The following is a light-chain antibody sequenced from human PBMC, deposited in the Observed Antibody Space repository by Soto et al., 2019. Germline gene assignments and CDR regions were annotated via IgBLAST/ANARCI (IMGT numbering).Light chain of an antibody. J-gene: IGKJ1*01. CDR3: QQYNSYWT. CDR1: QSISGW. Sequence: DIQMNHSPSTLAASVGDGVTITCRARQSISGWLAWYQQKPGKAPKLLIYDASSLESGVPSRFSGSASGTEFTLTISSLQPDDFATYYCQQYNSYWTFGQGTKVDI. CDR2: DAS. V-gene: IGKV1-5*01.